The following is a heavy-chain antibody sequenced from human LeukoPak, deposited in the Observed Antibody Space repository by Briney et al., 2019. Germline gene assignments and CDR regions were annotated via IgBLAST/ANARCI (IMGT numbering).Heavy chain of an antibody. J-gene: IGHJ4*02. CDR1: GGSISSGSYY. V-gene: IGHV4-61*02. CDR2: IYTSGST. Sequence: SQTLSLTCTVSGGSISSGSYYWSWIRQPAGKGLEWIGRIYTSGSTNYNPSLKSRVTISVDTSKNQFSLKLSSVTAADTAVYYCARGRSGSFWGQGTLVTVSS. D-gene: IGHD3-10*01. CDR3: ARGRSGSF.